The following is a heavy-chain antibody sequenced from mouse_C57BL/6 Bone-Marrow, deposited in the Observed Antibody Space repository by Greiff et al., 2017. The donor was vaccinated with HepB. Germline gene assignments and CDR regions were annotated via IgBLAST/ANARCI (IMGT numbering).Heavy chain of an antibody. V-gene: IGHV3-6*01. J-gene: IGHJ2*01. Sequence: EVKLMESGPGLVKPSQSLSLTCSVTGYSITSGYYWNWIRQFPGNKLEWMGYISYDGSNNYNPSLKNRISITRDTSKNQFFLKLNSVTTEDTATYYCARENWAYYFDYWGQGTTLTVSS. CDR2: ISYDGSN. CDR1: GYSITSGYY. D-gene: IGHD4-1*01. CDR3: ARENWAYYFDY.